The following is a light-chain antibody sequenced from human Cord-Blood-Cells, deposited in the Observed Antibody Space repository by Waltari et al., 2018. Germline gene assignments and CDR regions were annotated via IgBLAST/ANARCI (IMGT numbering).Light chain of an antibody. CDR3: SSYAGSNNYV. CDR1: SSAVGGYNY. V-gene: IGLV2-8*01. CDR2: EVS. J-gene: IGLJ1*01. Sequence: QSAMTQPPSASGPPGQSVTISCTGTSSAVGGYNYVSWYQQHPGKAPKLMIYEVSKRPSGVPDRFSGSKSGNTASLTVSGLQAEDEADYYCSSYAGSNNYVFGTGTKVTVL.